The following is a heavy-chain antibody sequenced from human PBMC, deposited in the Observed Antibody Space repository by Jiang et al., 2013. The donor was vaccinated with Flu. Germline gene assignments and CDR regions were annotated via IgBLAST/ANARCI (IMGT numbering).Heavy chain of an antibody. CDR1: GFSFMDYY. D-gene: IGHD3-22*01. CDR2: INLSGGGA. J-gene: IGHJ5*02. Sequence: GAEVKKPGASVKVSCKASGFSFMDYYMHWVRQAPGHGLEWMGVINLSGGGASFAQRFQGRVTITRDTSTSTVYMQLSSLGSDDTAVYFCARRGDYYDTGASYSTANWFDPWGQGTLVTVSS. CDR3: ARRGDYYDTGASYSTANWFDP. V-gene: IGHV1-46*01.